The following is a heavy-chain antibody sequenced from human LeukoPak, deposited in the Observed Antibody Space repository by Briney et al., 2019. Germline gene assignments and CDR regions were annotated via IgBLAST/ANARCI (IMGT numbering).Heavy chain of an antibody. J-gene: IGHJ4*02. Sequence: GESLKISCKGSGYTFSSYWIGWVRQMPGKGLEWVSSISSKGELTFCADSVKGRFTISRDNSESTLYLQMNILRAEDTAIYYCTRDRPNYYGSDGHYYRRNGDYWGQGTLVTVSS. V-gene: IGHV3-23*01. CDR1: GYTFSSYW. CDR3: TRDRPNYYGSDGHYYRRNGDY. CDR2: ISSKGELT. D-gene: IGHD3-22*01.